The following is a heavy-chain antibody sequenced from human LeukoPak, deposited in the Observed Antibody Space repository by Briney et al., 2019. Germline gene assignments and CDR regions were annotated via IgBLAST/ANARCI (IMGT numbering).Heavy chain of an antibody. D-gene: IGHD2-2*01. CDR2: INPSGGST. Sequence: GASVKVSCKASGSTFTSYYMHWVRQAPGQGLEWMGIINPSGGSTSYAQKFQGRVTMTRDTSTSTVYMELSSLRSEDTAVYYCARGGEDMVVVPAAILDYWGQGTLVTVSS. CDR1: GSTFTSYY. CDR3: ARGGEDMVVVPAAILDY. J-gene: IGHJ4*02. V-gene: IGHV1-46*01.